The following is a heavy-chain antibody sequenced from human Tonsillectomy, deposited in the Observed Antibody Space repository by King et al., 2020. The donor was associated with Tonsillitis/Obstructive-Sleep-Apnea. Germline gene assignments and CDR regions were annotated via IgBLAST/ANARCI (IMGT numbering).Heavy chain of an antibody. CDR2: VNAGNGNT. V-gene: IGHV1-3*01. J-gene: IGHJ4*02. D-gene: IGHD1-7*01. CDR1: GYAFTSCA. Sequence: QLVQSGAEVKKPGASVKVSCKASGYAFTSCAIHWVRQAPGQRLEWMGWVNAGNGNTKYSQKFQGRVTLTRDTSASTAYMGLSSLRSEDTAVYYCASQNVIIGTDLYFDYWGQGTLVTVSS. CDR3: ASQNVIIGTDLYFDY.